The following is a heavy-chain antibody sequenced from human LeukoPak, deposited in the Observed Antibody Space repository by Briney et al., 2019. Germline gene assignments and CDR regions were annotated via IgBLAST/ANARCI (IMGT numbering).Heavy chain of an antibody. D-gene: IGHD5-18*01. CDR3: ARDRGYSHRRPRFYYGMDV. V-gene: IGHV4-34*01. CDR2: INHSGST. CDR1: GFTFSSYA. Sequence: PGGSLRLSCAASGFTFSSYAMSWIRQPPGKGLEWIGEINHSGSTNYNPSLKSRVTISVDTSRNQFSLKLSSVTAADTAVYYCARDRGYSHRRPRFYYGMDVWGQGTTVTVSS. J-gene: IGHJ6*02.